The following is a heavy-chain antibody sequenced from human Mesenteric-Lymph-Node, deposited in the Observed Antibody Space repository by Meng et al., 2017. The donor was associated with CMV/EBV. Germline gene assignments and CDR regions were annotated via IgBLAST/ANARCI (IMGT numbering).Heavy chain of an antibody. J-gene: IGHJ4*02. CDR2: VQPGVSET. V-gene: IGHV5-51*01. D-gene: IGHD2-2*01. Sequence: GGSLRLSCKGSGYTFSNYYIGWVRQKPGKGLEWMGIVQPGVSETKYSPSFEGQVTISADRSISTAYLQWSGLEATDTAIYYCARQKFSCSSTTCPFDFWGQGTLVTVSS. CDR3: ARQKFSCSSTTCPFDF. CDR1: GYTFSNYY.